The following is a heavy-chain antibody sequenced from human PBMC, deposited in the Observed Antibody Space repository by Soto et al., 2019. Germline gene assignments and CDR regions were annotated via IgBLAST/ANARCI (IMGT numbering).Heavy chain of an antibody. D-gene: IGHD3-22*01. CDR2: IIPIFGTA. CDR3: ARDGTLYDSSAYYYLY. V-gene: IGHV1-69*13. CDR1: GGSFSHYG. Sequence: ASVKVSCKASGGSFSHYGVNWVRQAPGQGLEWMGGIIPIFGTAKYAQKFQGRVTITADDSTRTAYMELSSLRSEDTAVYYCARDGTLYDSSAYYYLYWGQGTLVTVSS. J-gene: IGHJ4*02.